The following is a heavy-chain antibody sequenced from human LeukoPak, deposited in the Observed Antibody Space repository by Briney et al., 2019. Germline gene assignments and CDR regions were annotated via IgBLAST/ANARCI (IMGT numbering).Heavy chain of an antibody. CDR2: IIPIFGTA. D-gene: IGHD3-10*01. CDR3: ARGSYYTPLTSGHDAFDI. J-gene: IGHJ3*02. V-gene: IGHV1-69*05. Sequence: VASVKVSCKASGGTFSSYAISWVRQAPGQGLEWMGGIIPIFGTANYAQKFQGRVTITTDESTSTAYMELSSLRSEDTGVHYCARGSYYTPLTSGHDAFDIWGQGTMVSVSS. CDR1: GGTFSSYA.